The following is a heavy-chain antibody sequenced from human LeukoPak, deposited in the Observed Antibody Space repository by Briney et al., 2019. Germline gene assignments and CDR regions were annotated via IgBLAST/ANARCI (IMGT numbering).Heavy chain of an antibody. CDR3: ARVASIPIVVVPAAIEFDP. D-gene: IGHD2-2*01. CDR1: GYSISSGYY. J-gene: IGHJ5*02. V-gene: IGHV4-38-2*01. CDR2: IYHSGST. Sequence: PSETLSLTCAVSGYSISSGYYWGWIRQPPGKGLEWIGGIYHSGSTYYNPSLKSRVTISVDTSKNQFSLKLSSVTAADTAVYYCARVASIPIVVVPAAIEFDPWGQGTLVTVSS.